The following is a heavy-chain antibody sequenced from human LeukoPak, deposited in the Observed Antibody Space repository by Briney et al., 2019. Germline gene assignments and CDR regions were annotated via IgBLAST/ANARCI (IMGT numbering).Heavy chain of an antibody. CDR1: GFTFNNYA. CDR3: AIGSLDLRDYFDY. D-gene: IGHD4-17*01. J-gene: IGHJ4*02. V-gene: IGHV3-23*03. Sequence: GGSLRLSCATSGFTFNNYAMSWVRQAPGKGLEWVSSISSGGTKTYYADSVKGRFTVSRDTSKNTLYLQMNNLGVEDTALYYCAIGSLDLRDYFDYWGQGALVTVSS. CDR2: ISSGGTKT.